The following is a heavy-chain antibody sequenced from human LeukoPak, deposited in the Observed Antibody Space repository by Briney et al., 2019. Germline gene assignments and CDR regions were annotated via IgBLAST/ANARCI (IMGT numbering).Heavy chain of an antibody. J-gene: IGHJ4*02. D-gene: IGHD3-22*01. CDR3: AISAYYYDTSGYYSVSYDY. CDR1: GFTFSSYA. Sequence: GGSLRLSCAASGFTFSSYAMSWVRQAPGKGLEWVSAISGSGGSTYYADSVKGRFTISRDNSKNTLYLQMNSLRAEDTAVYYCAISAYYYDTSGYYSVSYDYWRQGTLVTVSS. V-gene: IGHV3-23*01. CDR2: ISGSGGST.